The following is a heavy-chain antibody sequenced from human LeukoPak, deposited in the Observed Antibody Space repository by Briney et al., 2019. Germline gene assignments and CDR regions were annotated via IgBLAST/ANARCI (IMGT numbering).Heavy chain of an antibody. V-gene: IGHV3-21*01. CDR1: GFTFSSYS. Sequence: GGSLRLSCAASGFTFSSYSMNWVRQAPGKGLEWVSSISSSSSYIYYADSVKGRFTISRDNAKNSLYLQMNSLRAEDTAVYYCAKDPWLLLYFDYWGQGTLVTVSS. CDR3: AKDPWLLLYFDY. CDR2: ISSSSSYI. D-gene: IGHD3-9*01. J-gene: IGHJ4*02.